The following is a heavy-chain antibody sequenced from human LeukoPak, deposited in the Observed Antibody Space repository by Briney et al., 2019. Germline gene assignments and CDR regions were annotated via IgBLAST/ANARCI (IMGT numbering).Heavy chain of an antibody. CDR1: GGTFSSYA. CDR2: IIPIFGTA. V-gene: IGHV1-69*13. D-gene: IGHD2-15*01. Sequence: SVKVSCKASGGTFSSYAISWVRQAPGQGLERMGGIIPIFGTANYAQKFQGRVTITADESTSTAYMELSSLRSEDTAVYYCARARELGYCSGGSCDSRYYFDYWGQGTLVTVSS. J-gene: IGHJ4*02. CDR3: ARARELGYCSGGSCDSRYYFDY.